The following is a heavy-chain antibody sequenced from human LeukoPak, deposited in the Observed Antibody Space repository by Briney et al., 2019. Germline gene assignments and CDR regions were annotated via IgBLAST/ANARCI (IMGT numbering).Heavy chain of an antibody. CDR3: ARHTSSGWYFIDY. D-gene: IGHD6-19*01. CDR1: GGSISSCY. CDR2: ISYSGST. V-gene: IGHV4-59*08. Sequence: SETLSLTCTVSGGSISSCYWSWIRQPPGKGLEWIGYISYSGSTNYSPSLKSRVTISVDTSKNQFSLKLSSVTAADTAVYYCARHTSSGWYFIDYWGQGTLVTVSS. J-gene: IGHJ4*02.